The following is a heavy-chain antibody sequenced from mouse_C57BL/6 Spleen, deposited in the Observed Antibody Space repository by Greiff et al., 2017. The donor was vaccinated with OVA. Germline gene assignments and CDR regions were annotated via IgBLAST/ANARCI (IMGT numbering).Heavy chain of an antibody. CDR1: GYAFSSYW. CDR3: ARREDYYGSSYFDY. D-gene: IGHD1-1*01. J-gene: IGHJ2*01. V-gene: IGHV1-80*01. CDR2: IYPGDGDT. Sequence: QVQLKESGAELVKPGASVKISCKASGYAFSSYWMNWVKQRPGKGLEWIGQIYPGDGDTNYNGKFKGKATLTADKSSSTAYMQLSSLTSEDSAVYFCARREDYYGSSYFDYWGQGTTLTVSS.